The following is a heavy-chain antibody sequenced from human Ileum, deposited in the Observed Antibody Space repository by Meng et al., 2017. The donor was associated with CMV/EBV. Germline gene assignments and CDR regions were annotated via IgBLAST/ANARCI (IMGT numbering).Heavy chain of an antibody. J-gene: IGHJ4*02. Sequence: QMQLQESGPGLGKPSETLSLTCTVSGGSISSSSYYWGWIRQPPGKGLEWIGSIYYSGSTYYNPSLKSRVTISVDTSKNQFSLKLSSVTAADTAVYYCARVGAMVRGPHFDYWGQGTLVTVSS. CDR1: GGSISSSSYY. D-gene: IGHD3-10*01. CDR2: IYYSGST. V-gene: IGHV4-39*07. CDR3: ARVGAMVRGPHFDY.